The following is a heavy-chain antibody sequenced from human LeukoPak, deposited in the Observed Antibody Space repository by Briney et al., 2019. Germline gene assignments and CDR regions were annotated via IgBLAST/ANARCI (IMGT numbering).Heavy chain of an antibody. Sequence: PGGYLRLSCAASGFTFSSYAMSWVRQAPGKGLEWVSAISGSGGSSTYYADSVKGRFTISRDNSKNTQYLQMNSLRAEDTAVYYCENSAAVGTFYWGQGTLVTVSS. D-gene: IGHD6-13*01. CDR3: ENSAAVGTFY. CDR1: GFTFSSYA. CDR2: ISGSGGSST. V-gene: IGHV3-23*01. J-gene: IGHJ4*02.